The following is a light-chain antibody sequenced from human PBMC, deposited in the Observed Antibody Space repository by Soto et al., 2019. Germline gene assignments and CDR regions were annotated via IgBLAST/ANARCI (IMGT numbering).Light chain of an antibody. J-gene: IGKJ3*01. Sequence: DIQMTQSPSSLSASVGDTVTITCRASQGISSSLAWYQQKAGKVPDLLIYGASTLQSGVPSHFSGSGSRTDFTLTISSLQPEDVATYYCQEYHSPPFTFGPGTKVEMK. V-gene: IGKV1-27*01. CDR1: QGISSS. CDR3: QEYHSPPFT. CDR2: GAS.